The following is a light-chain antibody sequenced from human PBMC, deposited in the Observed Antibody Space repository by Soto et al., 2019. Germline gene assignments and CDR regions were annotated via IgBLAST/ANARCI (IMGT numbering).Light chain of an antibody. CDR1: QSLLHSNGYNY. CDR3: MQALQTPPT. V-gene: IGKV2-28*01. J-gene: IGKJ1*01. Sequence: IEMTQSPLSPTVTPGEPASISCRSSQSLLHSNGYNYLDWYLQKPGQSPQLLISLGSNRASGVPDRFSGSGSGTDFTLKISRVEAEDVGVYYCMQALQTPPTFGQGTKVEIK. CDR2: LGS.